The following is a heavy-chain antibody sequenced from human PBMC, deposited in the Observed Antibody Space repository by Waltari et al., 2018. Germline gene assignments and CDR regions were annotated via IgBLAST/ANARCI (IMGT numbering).Heavy chain of an antibody. J-gene: IGHJ4*02. CDR2: ISSSGSTI. CDR3: AREPYYYDSSGYSDY. D-gene: IGHD3-22*01. V-gene: IGHV3-48*03. Sequence: EVQLVESGGGLVQPGGSLRLSCAASGFTFSSYEMNWVRQAPGKGLEWVSYISSSGSTIYYADSVKGRFTISRDNAKNSLYLQMNSLRAEDTAVYYCAREPYYYDSSGYSDYWGQGTLVTVSS. CDR1: GFTFSSYE.